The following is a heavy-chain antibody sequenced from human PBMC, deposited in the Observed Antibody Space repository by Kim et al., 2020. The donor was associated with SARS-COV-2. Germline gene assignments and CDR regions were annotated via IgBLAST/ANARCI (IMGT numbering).Heavy chain of an antibody. CDR3: ARKYYGMDV. D-gene: IGHD6-6*01. V-gene: IGHV3-53*04. Sequence: GGSLRLSCAASGFTVSSNYMSWVRQAPGKGLEWVSVIYSGGDTYHADSVKGRFTISRHNSENTLYLQMNSLRAEDTAVYYCARKYYGMDVWGQGTTVTVS. CDR1: GFTVSSNY. J-gene: IGHJ6*02. CDR2: IYSGGDT.